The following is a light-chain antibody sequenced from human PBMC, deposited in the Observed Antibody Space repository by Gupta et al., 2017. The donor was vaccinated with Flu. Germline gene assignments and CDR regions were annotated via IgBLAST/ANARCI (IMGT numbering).Light chain of an antibody. CDR1: QSVRSN. J-gene: IGKJ4*01. V-gene: IGKV3-15*01. Sequence: GERATLSCRGSQSVRSNLAWYQQKPGQAPRLLIYGAFTRATGIPARFSGSGSGTEFTLTISSLQSEDFAVYYCQQYNNWPLTFGGGTKVEIK. CDR3: QQYNNWPLT. CDR2: GAF.